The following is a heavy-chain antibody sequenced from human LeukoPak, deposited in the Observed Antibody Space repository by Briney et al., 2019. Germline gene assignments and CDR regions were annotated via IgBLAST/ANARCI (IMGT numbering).Heavy chain of an antibody. J-gene: IGHJ4*02. CDR1: GFTFSSYA. CDR2: ISGSGGST. Sequence: GGSLRLSCAASGFTFSSYAMSWVRQAPGKGLEWVSAISGSGGSTYYADSVKGRFTISRDNSKNTLYLQMNSLRAEDTAVYYCAKDHSFGSDDYGDYSAYWGQGTLVTVSS. V-gene: IGHV3-23*01. CDR3: AKDHSFGSDDYGDYSAY. D-gene: IGHD4-17*01.